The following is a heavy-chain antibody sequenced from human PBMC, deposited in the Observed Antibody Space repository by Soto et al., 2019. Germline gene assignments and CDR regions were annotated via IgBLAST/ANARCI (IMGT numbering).Heavy chain of an antibody. V-gene: IGHV4-59*08. CDR2: MYYGGRT. J-gene: IGHJ5*02. CDR1: GGSISSYY. Sequence: SETLSLTCTVSGGSISSYYWSWIRQPPGKGLEWIGYMYYGGRTNYNPSLKSRVTISVDTSKMQVSLKLSSVTAADTAVYFCARGTPSPLIVRSSRGPWFDPWGQGTLVT. D-gene: IGHD2-15*01. CDR3: ARGTPSPLIVRSSRGPWFDP.